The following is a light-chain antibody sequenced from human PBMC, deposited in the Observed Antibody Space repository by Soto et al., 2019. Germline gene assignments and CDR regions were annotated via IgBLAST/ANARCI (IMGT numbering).Light chain of an antibody. CDR2: DVG. Sequence: QPVLTQPASESGSPGQSIAISCTGTSSDVGAYNFVSWYQQHPGKAPKLMLYDVGNRPSGVSNRFSGSKSGNTASLTISGLQAEDEADYYCSSYTTSSTYLFGTGTKVTVL. CDR3: SSYTTSSTYL. CDR1: SSDVGAYNF. V-gene: IGLV2-14*03. J-gene: IGLJ1*01.